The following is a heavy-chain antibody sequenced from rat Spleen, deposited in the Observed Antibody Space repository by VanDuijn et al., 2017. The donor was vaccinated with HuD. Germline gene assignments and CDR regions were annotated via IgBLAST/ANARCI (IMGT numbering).Heavy chain of an antibody. D-gene: IGHD1-4*01. CDR2: ISYDGSTT. J-gene: IGHJ4*01. Sequence: EVQLVESGGGLVQPGRSMKLSCAASGFTFSHYDMAWVRQAPKKGLEWVAFISYDGSTTYYRDSVKGRFTISRDNAKRTLFLQIDSLRSDDTANYYCVRPDYPVITTHVMDAWGQGASVTVSS. CDR3: VRPDYPVITTHVMDA. V-gene: IGHV5-7*01. CDR1: GFTFSHYD.